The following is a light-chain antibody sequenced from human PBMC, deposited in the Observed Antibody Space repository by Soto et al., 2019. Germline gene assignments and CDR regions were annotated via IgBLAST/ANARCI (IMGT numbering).Light chain of an antibody. V-gene: IGKV1-27*01. CDR1: QGISNY. CDR3: HHYNNAPYT. CDR2: SAS. Sequence: DIQMTQSPSSLSASVGDRVTITCRASQGISNYLARYQQKPGKVPKLLIYSASTLQSGVPSRFSGCGSGTDFTLAISSLEPEDVATYYCHHYNNAPYTFGQGTKLEIK. J-gene: IGKJ2*01.